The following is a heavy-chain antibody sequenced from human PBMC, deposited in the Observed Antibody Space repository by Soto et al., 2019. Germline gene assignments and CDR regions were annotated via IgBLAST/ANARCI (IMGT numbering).Heavy chain of an antibody. CDR2: INPNSGDK. CDR1: GYTFTGYY. CDR3: ARGALPPYSGSYDTRGGSYYYYYGMDV. V-gene: IGHV1-2*04. J-gene: IGHJ6*02. Sequence: ASVKVSCKASGYTFTGYYMHWVRQAPGQGLEWKGWINPNSGDKNYAQKFQGWVTMTRDTSISTAYMELSRLRSDDTAVYYCARGALPPYSGSYDTRGGSYYYYYGMDVWGQGTTVTVSS. D-gene: IGHD1-26*01.